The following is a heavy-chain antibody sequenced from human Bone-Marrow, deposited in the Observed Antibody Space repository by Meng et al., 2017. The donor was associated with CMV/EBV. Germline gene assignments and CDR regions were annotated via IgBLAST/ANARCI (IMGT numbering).Heavy chain of an antibody. CDR1: GFTFSSYA. V-gene: IGHV3-23*01. J-gene: IGHJ4*02. CDR2: IRGSGGTT. CDR3: AKGNVVIIPAATDY. D-gene: IGHD2-2*01. Sequence: GESLKISCAASGFTFSSYAMSCVRQAPGKGLEWVSSIRGSGGTTSYADSVRGRFTISRDNSQNTLYLQMNSLRAEDTAVYYCAKGNVVIIPAATDYWGQGTLVTVSS.